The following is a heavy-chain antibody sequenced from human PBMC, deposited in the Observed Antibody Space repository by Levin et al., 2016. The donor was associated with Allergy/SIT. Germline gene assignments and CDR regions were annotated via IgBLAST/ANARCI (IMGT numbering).Heavy chain of an antibody. J-gene: IGHJ3*02. CDR3: ARNRWTYDFWSGYHPGADAFDI. Sequence: WVRQAPGQGLEWMGWISAYNGNTNYAQKLQGRVTMTTDTSTSTAYMELRSLRSDDTAVYYCARNRWTYDFWSGYHPGADAFDIWGQGTMVTVSS. V-gene: IGHV1-18*01. D-gene: IGHD3-3*01. CDR2: ISAYNGNT.